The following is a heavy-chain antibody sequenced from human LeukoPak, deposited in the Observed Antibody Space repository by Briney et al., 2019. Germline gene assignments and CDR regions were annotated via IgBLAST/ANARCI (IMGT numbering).Heavy chain of an antibody. J-gene: IGHJ6*02. CDR1: GYTFTGYY. Sequence: ASVTVSCKASGYTFTGYYMHWVRQAPGQGLEWMGWINPNSGGTNYAQKSQGRVTMTRDTSISTAYMELSRLRSDDTAVYYCARDSNSLGYGWYYCGMHVWGHGGTCTVSS. D-gene: IGHD5-12*01. V-gene: IGHV1-2*02. CDR2: INPNSGGT. CDR3: ARDSNSLGYGWYYCGMHV.